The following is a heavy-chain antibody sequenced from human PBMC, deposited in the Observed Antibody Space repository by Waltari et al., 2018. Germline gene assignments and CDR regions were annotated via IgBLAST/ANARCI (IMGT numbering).Heavy chain of an antibody. CDR2: ILPTGAT. Sequence: GGRWGRQPPGKGLEWSGQILPTGATNYNPSLESRVTISIDTSKNQVSLKVTSASAADTAVYYCASDRGRGLYLDSWGQGTLVTVSP. D-gene: IGHD2-15*01. J-gene: IGHJ4*02. CDR1: G. V-gene: IGHV4-4*02. CDR3: ASDRGRGLYLDS.